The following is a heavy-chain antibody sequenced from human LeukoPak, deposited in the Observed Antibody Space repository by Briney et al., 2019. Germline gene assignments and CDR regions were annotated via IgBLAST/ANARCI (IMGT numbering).Heavy chain of an antibody. J-gene: IGHJ4*02. CDR2: IYYSGST. CDR1: GGSISSDGYY. D-gene: IGHD2-15*01. Sequence: SETLSLTCTVSGGSISSDGYYWSWIRQHPGKGLEWIGYIYYSGSTYYNPSLKSRVTISVDTSKNQFSLKLSTVTAADTAVYYCARQVVLADYFDYWGQGTLVTVSS. CDR3: ARQVVLADYFDY. V-gene: IGHV4-31*03.